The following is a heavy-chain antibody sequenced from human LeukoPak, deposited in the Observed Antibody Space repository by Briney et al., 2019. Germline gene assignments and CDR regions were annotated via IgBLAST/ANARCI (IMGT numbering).Heavy chain of an antibody. CDR3: AKGDYSSSWYDQNFDY. CDR1: GFTFSSYA. CDR2: ISGSGGST. Sequence: GGSLRLSCAASGFTFSSYAMSWVRQAPGKGLEWVSAISGSGGSTYYADSVKGRFTISRDNSKNTLYLQMNGLRAEDTAVYYCAKGDYSSSWYDQNFDYWGQGTLVTVSS. J-gene: IGHJ4*02. V-gene: IGHV3-23*01. D-gene: IGHD6-13*01.